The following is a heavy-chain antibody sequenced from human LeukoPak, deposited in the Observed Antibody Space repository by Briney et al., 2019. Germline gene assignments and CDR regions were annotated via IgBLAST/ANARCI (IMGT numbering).Heavy chain of an antibody. V-gene: IGHV1-8*01. Sequence: GASVKVSCKASGYTFTSYDINWVRQATGQGLEWMGWMNPNSGNTGYAQKFQGRVTMTRNTSISTAYMELSSLRSEDTAVYYCARGLGSGRLLYLKRRHVWFDPWGQGTLVTVSS. CDR2: MNPNSGNT. J-gene: IGHJ5*02. CDR3: ARGLGSGRLLYLKRRHVWFDP. CDR1: GYTFTSYD. D-gene: IGHD3-10*01.